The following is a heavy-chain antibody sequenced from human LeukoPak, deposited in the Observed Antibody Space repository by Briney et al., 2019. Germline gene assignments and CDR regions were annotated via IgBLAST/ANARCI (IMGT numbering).Heavy chain of an antibody. V-gene: IGHV3-7*03. Sequence: PGGSLRLSCAASGFTFSSYWMSWVRQAPGKGLEWVANIKQDGSEKYYVDSVTGRFTISRDNSKNTLYLQMNSLRAEDTALYYCAKLPTGYPNWFDPWGQGTLVTVSS. D-gene: IGHD3-9*01. CDR1: GFTFSSYW. J-gene: IGHJ5*02. CDR3: AKLPTGYPNWFDP. CDR2: IKQDGSEK.